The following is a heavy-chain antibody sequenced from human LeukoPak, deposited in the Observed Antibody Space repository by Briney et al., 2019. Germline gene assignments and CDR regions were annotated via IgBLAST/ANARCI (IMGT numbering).Heavy chain of an antibody. J-gene: IGHJ6*03. D-gene: IGHD3-3*02. CDR1: GGSFSGYY. CDR3: ARFILLGYMDV. Sequence: SETLSLTCAVYGGSFSGYYWSWNRQPPGKGLEWIGEINHSGSTNYNPSLKSRVTISVDTSKNQFSLKLSSVTAADTAVYYCARFILLGYMDVWGKGTTVTVSS. V-gene: IGHV4-34*01. CDR2: INHSGST.